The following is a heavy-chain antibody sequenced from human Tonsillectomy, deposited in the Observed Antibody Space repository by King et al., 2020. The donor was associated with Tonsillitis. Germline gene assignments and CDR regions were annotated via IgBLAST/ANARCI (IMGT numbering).Heavy chain of an antibody. CDR3: AKDGGQGSYSSGWYRTFFDY. V-gene: IGHV3-9*01. Sequence: VQLVESGGGLVQPGRSLRLSCAASGFTFDDYAMHWVRQAPGKGLEWVSGISWNSGSIGYADSVKGRCTISRDNAKNSLYLQMNSLRDEDTALYYCAKDGGQGSYSSGWYRTFFDYWGQGTLVTVSS. CDR1: GFTFDDYA. CDR2: ISWNSGSI. D-gene: IGHD6-19*01. J-gene: IGHJ4*02.